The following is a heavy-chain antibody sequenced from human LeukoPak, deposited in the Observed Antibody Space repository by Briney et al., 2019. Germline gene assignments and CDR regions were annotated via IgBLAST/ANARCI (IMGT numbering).Heavy chain of an antibody. CDR3: AKDPLGVAGTASLGY. CDR1: GFTFSSYA. Sequence: ASLRLSCAASGFTFSSYAMRWVRQAPGKGLGWVSAISGSGGSTYYADSVKGRFTISRDNSKNTLYLQMNSLRAEDTAVYYCAKDPLGVAGTASLGYWGQGTLVTVSS. V-gene: IGHV3-23*01. CDR2: ISGSGGST. D-gene: IGHD6-19*01. J-gene: IGHJ4*02.